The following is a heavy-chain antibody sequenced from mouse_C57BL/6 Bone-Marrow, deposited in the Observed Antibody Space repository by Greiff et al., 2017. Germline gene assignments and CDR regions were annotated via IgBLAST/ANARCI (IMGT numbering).Heavy chain of an antibody. CDR2: IYPRSGNT. V-gene: IGHV1-81*01. CDR3: AATVVGDFDV. J-gene: IGHJ1*03. CDR1: GYTFTSYG. Sequence: QVQLKESGAELARPGASVKLSCKASGYTFTSYGISWVKQRTGQGLEWIGEIYPRSGNTYYNEKFKGKATLTADKSSSTAYMELRSLTSEDSAVYFCAATVVGDFDVWGTETTVTVSS. D-gene: IGHD1-1*01.